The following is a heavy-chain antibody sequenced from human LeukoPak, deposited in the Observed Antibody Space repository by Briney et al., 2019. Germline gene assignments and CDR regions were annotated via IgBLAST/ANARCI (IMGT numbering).Heavy chain of an antibody. V-gene: IGHV1-8*01. CDR3: ARGIAARNGRPYYYYYYMDV. CDR1: GYTFTSYD. J-gene: IGHJ6*03. D-gene: IGHD6-6*01. Sequence: ASVKVSCKASGYTFTSYDINWVRQAPAQGLEWMGWMNPNSGNTGYAQKFQGRVTMTRNTSISTAYMELSSLRSEDTAVYYCARGIAARNGRPYYYYYYMDVWGKGTTVTVSS. CDR2: MNPNSGNT.